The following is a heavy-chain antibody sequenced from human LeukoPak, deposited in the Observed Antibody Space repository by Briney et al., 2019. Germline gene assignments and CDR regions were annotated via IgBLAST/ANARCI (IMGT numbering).Heavy chain of an antibody. CDR2: ISGSGGST. V-gene: IGHV3-23*01. Sequence: GGSLRLSCAVSGFTFSTYAMSWVRQAPGKGLEWVSAISGSGGSTYYADSVKGRFTFSRDNSMNTLYLQMNSLRAEDTAVYYCARAEMTTITYPDYWGQGTPVTVSS. CDR1: GFTFSTYA. CDR3: ARAEMTTITYPDY. D-gene: IGHD5-24*01. J-gene: IGHJ4*02.